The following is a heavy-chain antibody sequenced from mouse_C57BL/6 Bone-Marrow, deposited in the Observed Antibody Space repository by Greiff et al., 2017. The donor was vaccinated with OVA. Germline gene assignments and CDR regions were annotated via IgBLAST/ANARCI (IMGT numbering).Heavy chain of an antibody. V-gene: IGHV1-50*01. Sequence: QVQLQQPGAELVKPGASVKLSCKASGYTFTSYWMQWVKQRPGQGLEWIGEIDPSDSYTNYNQKFKGKATLTVDTSSSTAYMHLSSLTSEDSAVYYCASAVFAYWGQGTLVTVSA. CDR3: ASAVFAY. CDR2: IDPSDSYT. CDR1: GYTFTSYW. J-gene: IGHJ3*01.